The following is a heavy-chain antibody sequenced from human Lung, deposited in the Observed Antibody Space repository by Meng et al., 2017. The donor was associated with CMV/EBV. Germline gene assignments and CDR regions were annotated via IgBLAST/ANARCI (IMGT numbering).Heavy chain of an antibody. CDR3: RLGHYSQD. CDR2: IKNDGSER. CDR1: GLPISNYW. Sequence: DLGELGGGLVQPGGVLILSCAASGLPISNYWMSWVRQAPGKGLEWVANIKNDGSERYYVDSVKGRFSISRDNADNSLYLQMNNLRAEDTAVYYCRLGHYSQDWGQGTLVTVSS. V-gene: IGHV3-7*02. J-gene: IGHJ4*02. D-gene: IGHD4-17*01.